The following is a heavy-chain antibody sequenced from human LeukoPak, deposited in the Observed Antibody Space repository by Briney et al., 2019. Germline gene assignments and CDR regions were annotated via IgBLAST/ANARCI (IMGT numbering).Heavy chain of an antibody. CDR1: GGSISSGGYS. J-gene: IGHJ4*02. V-gene: IGHV4-30-2*01. CDR2: IYHSGST. D-gene: IGHD3-9*01. CDR3: ARVAADDNYFDY. Sequence: SETLSLTCAVSGGSISSGGYSWSWIRQPPGKGLEWIGYIYHSGSTYYNPSLKSRVTISVDRSKNQFSLKLSSVTAADTAVYYCARVAADDNYFDYWGQGTLVTVSS.